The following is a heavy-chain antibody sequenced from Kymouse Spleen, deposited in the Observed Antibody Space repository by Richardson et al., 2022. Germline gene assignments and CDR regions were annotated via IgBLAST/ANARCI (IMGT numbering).Heavy chain of an antibody. J-gene: IGHJ6*02. CDR1: GDSVSSNSAA. V-gene: IGHV6-1*01. Sequence: QVQLQQSGPGLVKPSQTLSLTCAISGDSVSSNSAAWNWIRQSPSRGLEWLGRTYYRSKWYNDYAVSVKSRITINPDTSKNQFSLQLNSVTPEDTAVYYCARGTMVRGVIITYYYYYGMDVWGQGTTVTVSS. CDR3: ARGTMVRGVIITYYYYYGMDV. D-gene: IGHD3-10*01. CDR2: TYYRSKWYN.